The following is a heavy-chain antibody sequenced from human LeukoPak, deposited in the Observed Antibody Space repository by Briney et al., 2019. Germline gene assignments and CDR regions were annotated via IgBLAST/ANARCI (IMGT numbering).Heavy chain of an antibody. CDR2: ISGSTDST. J-gene: IGHJ4*02. V-gene: IGHV3-23*01. CDR1: GFSFSSYA. D-gene: IGHD2-2*01. Sequence: GSLRLSCAASGFSFSSYAMSWVRQAPGKGLEWVSAISGSTDSTYYADSVKGRFTISRDNSKNTLYLQMGSLRAEDMAVYYCARLHCSSTSCYDYWGQGTLVTVSS. CDR3: ARLHCSSTSCYDY.